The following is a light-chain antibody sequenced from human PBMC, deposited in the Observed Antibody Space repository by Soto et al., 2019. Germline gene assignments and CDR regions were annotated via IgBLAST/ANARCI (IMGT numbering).Light chain of an antibody. CDR1: QSISIK. V-gene: IGKV3D-15*01. Sequence: EIVLTQSPGTLSVSPGDRGTLSCRASQSISIKLAWYQHKPGQAPRLLNHGSSTRASSVATRISGSGATTESTLIISMQQAEYVVVYCCQQYNNWPNTFGQGTKVDIK. CDR2: GSS. CDR3: QQYNNWPNT. J-gene: IGKJ1*01.